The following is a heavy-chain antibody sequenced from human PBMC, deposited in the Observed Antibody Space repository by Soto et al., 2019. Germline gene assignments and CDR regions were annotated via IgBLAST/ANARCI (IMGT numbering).Heavy chain of an antibody. V-gene: IGHV1-18*01. CDR3: ASPYSGHDFTNAFDI. Sequence: ASVKVSCKASGGTFSSYTISWVRQAPGQGLEWMGRIIPYIGKTNYAQKFQGRVTMTTDTSTSTAYMELRSLRSDDTAVYYCASPYSGHDFTNAFDIWGQGTMVTVSS. D-gene: IGHD5-12*01. CDR2: IIPYIGKT. J-gene: IGHJ3*02. CDR1: GGTFSSYT.